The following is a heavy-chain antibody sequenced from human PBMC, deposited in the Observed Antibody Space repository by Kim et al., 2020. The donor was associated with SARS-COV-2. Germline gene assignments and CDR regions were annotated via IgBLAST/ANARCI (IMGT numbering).Heavy chain of an antibody. D-gene: IGHD3-22*01. J-gene: IGHJ3*02. CDR3: AKLFNYYDSSRDAFDI. V-gene: IGHV3-23*01. Sequence: SVKGRFTISRDNSKNTLYLQMNSLRAEDTAVYYCAKLFNYYDSSRDAFDIWGQGTMVTVSS.